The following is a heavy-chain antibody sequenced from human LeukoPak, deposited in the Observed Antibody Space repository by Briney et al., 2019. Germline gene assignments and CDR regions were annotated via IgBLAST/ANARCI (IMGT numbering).Heavy chain of an antibody. Sequence: GGSLRLSCAASGFTFSSYGMHWVRQAPGKGLEWVAVISYDGSNKYYADSVKGRFTISRDNSKNTLYLQMNSLRAEDTAVYYCARDRVLLWFGEFPGFDAFDIWGQGTMVTVSS. CDR2: ISYDGSNK. CDR3: ARDRVLLWFGEFPGFDAFDI. D-gene: IGHD3-10*01. V-gene: IGHV3-30*19. CDR1: GFTFSSYG. J-gene: IGHJ3*02.